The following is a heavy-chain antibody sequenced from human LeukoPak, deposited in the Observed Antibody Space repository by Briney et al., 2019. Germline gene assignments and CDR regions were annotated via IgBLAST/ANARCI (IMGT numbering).Heavy chain of an antibody. D-gene: IGHD3-10*01. J-gene: IGHJ5*02. CDR3: ARDWGPDFVGGLWYYYGSGSTNWFDP. CDR1: GYSISSGYY. Sequence: SETLSLTCTVSGYSISSGYYWGWIRQPPGKGLEWIGSIYHSGSTYYNPSLKSRVTISVDTSKNQFSLKLSSVTAADTAVYYCARDWGPDFVGGLWYYYGSGSTNWFDPWGQGTLVTVSS. CDR2: IYHSGST. V-gene: IGHV4-38-2*02.